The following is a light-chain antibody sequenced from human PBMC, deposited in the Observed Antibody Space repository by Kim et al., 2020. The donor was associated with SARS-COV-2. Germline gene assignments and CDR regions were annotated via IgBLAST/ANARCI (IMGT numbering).Light chain of an antibody. J-gene: IGLJ2*01. CDR1: NSDVGAYNY. CDR3: SSYSSSTTLV. Sequence: GQSIIISCTGTNSDVGAYNYVSWYRQHPGKAPTLLIYDVSNRPSGVSNRFSGSKSGNTASLTISGLQAEDEADYYCSSYSSSTTLVFGAGTQLTVL. V-gene: IGLV2-14*03. CDR2: DVS.